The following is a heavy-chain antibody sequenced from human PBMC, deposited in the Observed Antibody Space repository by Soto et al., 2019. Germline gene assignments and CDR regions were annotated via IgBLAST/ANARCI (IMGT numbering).Heavy chain of an antibody. Sequence: PSETLSLTCTVSGGSISSYYWSWIRQPPGKGLEWIGYIYYSGSTNYNPSLKSRVTISVDTSKNQFSLKLSSVTAADTAVYYCATSAVAGTLLSSFDYWGQGTLVTVSS. CDR1: GGSISSYY. J-gene: IGHJ4*02. CDR2: IYYSGST. CDR3: ATSAVAGTLLSSFDY. V-gene: IGHV4-59*01. D-gene: IGHD6-19*01.